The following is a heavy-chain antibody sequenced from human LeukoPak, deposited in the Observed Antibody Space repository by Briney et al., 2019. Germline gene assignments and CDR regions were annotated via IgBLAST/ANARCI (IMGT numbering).Heavy chain of an antibody. D-gene: IGHD6-13*01. CDR2: IRGSNGNT. J-gene: IGHJ2*01. CDR3: ARGAGSLYWYFDL. Sequence: GASVKVSCTASGYTFTSYGISWVRQAPGQGLEWMGWIRGSNGNTDYAQKLQGRVTMTIDTSTSAAYMELRSLRSDDTAVYYCARGAGSLYWYFDLWGRGTLVTVSS. V-gene: IGHV1-18*01. CDR1: GYTFTSYG.